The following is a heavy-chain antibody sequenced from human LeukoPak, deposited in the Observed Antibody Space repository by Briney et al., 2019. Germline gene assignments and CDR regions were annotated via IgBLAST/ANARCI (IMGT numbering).Heavy chain of an antibody. J-gene: IGHJ5*02. CDR1: GYTFTSYD. CDR3: ARELWPNNNWFDP. D-gene: IGHD2-21*01. CDR2: INPSGGST. Sequence: ASVKVSCKASGYTFTSYDINWVRQATGQGLEWMGIINPSGGSTSYAQKFQGRVTMTRDTSTSTVYMELSSLRSEDTAVYYCARELWPNNNWFDPWGQGTLVTVSS. V-gene: IGHV1-46*01.